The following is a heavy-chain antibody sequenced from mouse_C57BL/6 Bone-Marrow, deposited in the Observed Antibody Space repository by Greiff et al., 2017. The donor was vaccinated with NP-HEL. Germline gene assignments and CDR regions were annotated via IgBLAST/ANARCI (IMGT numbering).Heavy chain of an antibody. D-gene: IGHD1-1*01. CDR1: GYTFTSYW. CDR3: ARAWRYPYYFDY. CDR2: IDPSDSYT. J-gene: IGHJ2*01. V-gene: IGHV1-69*01. Sequence: QVQLQQPGAELVMPGASVKLSCKASGYTFTSYWMHWVKQRPGQGLEWIGEIDPSDSYTNYNQKFKGKSTLTVDKSSSTAYMQLSSLTSEDSAVYYCARAWRYPYYFDYWGQGTTLTVSS.